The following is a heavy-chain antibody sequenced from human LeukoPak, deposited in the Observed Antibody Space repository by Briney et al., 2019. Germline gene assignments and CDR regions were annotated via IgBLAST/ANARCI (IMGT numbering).Heavy chain of an antibody. J-gene: IGHJ4*02. Sequence: SQTLSLTCTVSGGSISSGGYYWSWIRQPPGKGLEWIGYIYHSGSTYYNPSLKSRVTISVDRSKNQFSLKLSSVTAADTAAYYCAREGLLTYDFWSGYYRVFDYWGQGTLVTVSS. V-gene: IGHV4-30-2*01. D-gene: IGHD3-3*01. CDR3: AREGLLTYDFWSGYYRVFDY. CDR1: GGSISSGGYY. CDR2: IYHSGST.